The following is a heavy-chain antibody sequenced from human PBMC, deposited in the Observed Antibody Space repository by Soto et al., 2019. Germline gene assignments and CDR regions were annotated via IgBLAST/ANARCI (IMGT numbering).Heavy chain of an antibody. V-gene: IGHV3-7*04. Sequence: DVQLVASGGGLVQPGGSLTLPCAVSGFTFSNHWMGWVRQTPRKGLEWVANISPDGSGKYYVDSLKGRFTISRDNAKDLLYLHMSSLGVEDTGIYHCARWIRGTPDYWGQGTLVTVSS. J-gene: IGHJ4*02. CDR1: GFTFSNHW. CDR2: ISPDGSGK. D-gene: IGHD3-10*01. CDR3: ARWIRGTPDY.